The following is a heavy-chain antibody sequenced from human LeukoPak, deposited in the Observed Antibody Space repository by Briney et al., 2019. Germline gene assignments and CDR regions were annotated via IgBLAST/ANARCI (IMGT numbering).Heavy chain of an antibody. CDR3: ARGQTYYDDSTGYHYYAFDI. D-gene: IGHD3-9*01. V-gene: IGHV3-74*01. Sequence: GGSLRRSCAASGFTFGNYWMHWVRQAPGKGLVWVSRINSDGSSTNYADSVKGRFTISRDNAKKTLYLQMNSLRAEDTAVYYCARGQTYYDDSTGYHYYAFDIWGQGTMVTVSS. CDR1: GFTFGNYW. J-gene: IGHJ3*02. CDR2: INSDGSST.